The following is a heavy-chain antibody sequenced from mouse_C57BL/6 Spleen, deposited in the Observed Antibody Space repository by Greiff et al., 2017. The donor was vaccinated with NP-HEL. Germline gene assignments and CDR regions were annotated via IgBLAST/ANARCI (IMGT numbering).Heavy chain of an antibody. J-gene: IGHJ4*01. CDR3: ARYPMDY. CDR1: GYAFTNYL. V-gene: IGHV1-54*01. Sequence: VKRVESGAELVRPGTSVKVSCKASGYAFTNYLIEWVKQRPGQGLEWIGVINPGSGGTNYNEKFKGKATLTADKSSSTAYMQLSSLTSEDSAVYFCARYPMDYWGQGTSVTVSS. CDR2: INPGSGGT.